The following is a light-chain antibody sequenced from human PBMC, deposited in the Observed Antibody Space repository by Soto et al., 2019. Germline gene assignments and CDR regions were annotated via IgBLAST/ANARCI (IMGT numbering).Light chain of an antibody. CDR3: SSYTSSSTPYV. J-gene: IGLJ1*01. Sequence: QSVLTQPASVSGSPGQSITISCTGTSSDFGGYNYVSWYQQHPVKAPKLMIYDVTNRPSGVSDRFSGPKSGNTASLTISGLQAEDEADYYCSSYTSSSTPYVFGTGTKVTVL. V-gene: IGLV2-14*01. CDR2: DVT. CDR1: SSDFGGYNY.